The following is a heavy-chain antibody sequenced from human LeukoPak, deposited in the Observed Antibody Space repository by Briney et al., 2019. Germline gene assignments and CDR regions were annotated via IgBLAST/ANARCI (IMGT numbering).Heavy chain of an antibody. CDR3: ARTYCSSTSCFMAYFDY. V-gene: IGHV4-39*07. Sequence: SETLSLTCTVSGGSISSSSYSWGWIRQPPGKGLEWIGSIYYSGTTYYNPSLKSRVTISVDTSKNQFSLKLSSVTAADTAVYYCARTYCSSTSCFMAYFDYWGQGTLVTVSS. J-gene: IGHJ4*02. CDR2: IYYSGTT. D-gene: IGHD2-2*01. CDR1: GGSISSSSYS.